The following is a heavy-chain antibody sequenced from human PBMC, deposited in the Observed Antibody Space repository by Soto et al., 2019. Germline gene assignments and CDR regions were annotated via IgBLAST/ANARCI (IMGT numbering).Heavy chain of an antibody. Sequence: ASVKVSCKASGYTFTSYDINWVRQATGQGLEWMGWMNPNSGNTGYAQKFQGRVTMTRNTSISTAYMELSSLRSEDTAVYYCARGSHEHQEWSLYYYYYMDVGGNGTTVTLSS. D-gene: IGHD3-3*01. J-gene: IGHJ6*03. CDR1: GYTFTSYD. V-gene: IGHV1-8*01. CDR3: ARGSHEHQEWSLYYYYYMDV. CDR2: MNPNSGNT.